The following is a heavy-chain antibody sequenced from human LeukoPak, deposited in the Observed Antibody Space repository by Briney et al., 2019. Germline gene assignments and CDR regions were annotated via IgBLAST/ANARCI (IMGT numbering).Heavy chain of an antibody. Sequence: PGGSLRLSCAASGFTVSSNYMSWVRQAPGKGLEWVSVIYSGGSTYYAGSLRGRFTISRDNSKNTLYLQMTSLRAEDTAVYYCARDNRYGGYNNFDYWGQGTLVTASS. J-gene: IGHJ4*02. D-gene: IGHD5-24*01. CDR3: ARDNRYGGYNNFDY. CDR2: IYSGGST. V-gene: IGHV3-53*01. CDR1: GFTVSSNY.